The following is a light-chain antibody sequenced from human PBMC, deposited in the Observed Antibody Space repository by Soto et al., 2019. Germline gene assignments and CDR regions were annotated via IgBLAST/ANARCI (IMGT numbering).Light chain of an antibody. Sequence: QAVLTQPAPVSGSPGQSITISCTGTSSYVGGYNYVSWYQQHPGKAPKLMISDVSNRPSGVSNRFSGSKSGNTASLTISGLQTEDEADYYCSSYTTSSTYVFGTGTGHRP. J-gene: IGLJ1*01. CDR1: SSYVGGYNY. V-gene: IGLV2-14*01. CDR2: DVS. CDR3: SSYTTSSTYV.